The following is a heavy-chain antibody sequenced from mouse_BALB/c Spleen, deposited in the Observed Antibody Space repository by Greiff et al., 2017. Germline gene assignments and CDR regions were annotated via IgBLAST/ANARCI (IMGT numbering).Heavy chain of an antibody. V-gene: IGHV5-17*02. CDR3: ARVETGTSWFAY. J-gene: IGHJ3*01. D-gene: IGHD4-1*01. CDR1: GFTFSSFG. Sequence: EVMLVESGGGLVQPGGSRKLSCAASGFTFSSFGMHWVRQAPEKGLEWVAYISSGSSTIYYADTVKGRFTISRDNPKNTLFLQMTSLRSEDTAMYYCARVETGTSWFAYWGQGTLVTVSA. CDR2: ISSGSSTI.